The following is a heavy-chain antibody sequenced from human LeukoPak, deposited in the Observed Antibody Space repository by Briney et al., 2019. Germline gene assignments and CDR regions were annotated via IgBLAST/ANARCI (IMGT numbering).Heavy chain of an antibody. CDR2: IIPIFGTA. Sequence: RGASVKVSCKASGGTFSSYAISWVRQAPGQGLEWMGGIIPIFGTANYAQKFQGRVTITADESTSTAYMELSSLRSEDTAVYYCAASRPLLGAPRKYFDYWGQGTLVTVSS. CDR1: GGTFSSYA. D-gene: IGHD1-26*01. CDR3: AASRPLLGAPRKYFDY. V-gene: IGHV1-69*01. J-gene: IGHJ4*02.